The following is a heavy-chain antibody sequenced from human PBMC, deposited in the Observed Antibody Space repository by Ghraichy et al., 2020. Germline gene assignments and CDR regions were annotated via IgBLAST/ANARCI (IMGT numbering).Heavy chain of an antibody. CDR1: GGSIGSDSYQ. D-gene: IGHD2-15*01. V-gene: IGHV4-39*01. Sequence: SETLSPTCALSGGSIGSDSYQWDWVRQPPGKRPEWIGSIYYSGKTYFNPSLKSRVSISMGASRTQFSLKLTSVTAADTAVYYCARRGGLYCSGGSCFLDRWGPGILVTVSS. J-gene: IGHJ5*02. CDR3: ARRGGLYCSGGSCFLDR. CDR2: IYYSGKT.